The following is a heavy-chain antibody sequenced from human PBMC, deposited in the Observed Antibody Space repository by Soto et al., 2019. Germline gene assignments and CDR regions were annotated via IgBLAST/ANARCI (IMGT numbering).Heavy chain of an antibody. V-gene: IGHV4-59*01. CDR2: IYYSGST. J-gene: IGHJ4*02. CDR1: GASISSYY. D-gene: IGHD2-21*02. Sequence: QVQLQESAPGLVKPSETLSLTCTASGASISSYYGSWIRQPPGKGLEWIGYIYYSGSTNYNPSLKSRLTTSFDTSKNQFSLNLSSVTAADTAVYYCARDRGGYSVFDYWGQGTLVTVSS. CDR3: ARDRGGYSVFDY.